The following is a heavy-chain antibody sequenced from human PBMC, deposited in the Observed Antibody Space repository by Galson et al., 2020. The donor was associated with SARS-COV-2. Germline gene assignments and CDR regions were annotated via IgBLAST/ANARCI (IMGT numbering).Heavy chain of an antibody. J-gene: IGHJ4*02. CDR3: AKDRYFENSALREFDC. CDR2: VSGSGDRT. D-gene: IGHD1-26*01. Sequence: GGSLRLSCSVSGFTYSTYAMSWVRQAPGKGLEWVSGVSGSGDRTYYADSVKGRFTISRDNSQNTLILEMNSLRVEDSALYYCAKDRYFENSALREFDCWGQGTQVTVSS. CDR1: GFTYSTYA. V-gene: IGHV3-23*01.